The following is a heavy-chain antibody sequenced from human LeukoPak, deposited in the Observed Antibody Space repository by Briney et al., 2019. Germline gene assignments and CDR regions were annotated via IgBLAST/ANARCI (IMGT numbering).Heavy chain of an antibody. CDR1: GVTFSSYA. J-gene: IGHJ4*02. Sequence: PGGSLRLPCAASGVTFSSYAMHSVRQAPGKGLEWVSYISSSGSTIYYADSVKGRFTISRDNAKNSLYLQMNSLRAEDTAVYYCARDHPTYYYDSSGYYDYWGQGTLVTVSS. CDR2: ISSSGSTI. V-gene: IGHV3-48*04. CDR3: ARDHPTYYYDSSGYYDY. D-gene: IGHD3-22*01.